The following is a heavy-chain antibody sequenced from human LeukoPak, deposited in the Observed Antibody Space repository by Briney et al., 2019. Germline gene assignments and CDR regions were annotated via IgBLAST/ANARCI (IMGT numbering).Heavy chain of an antibody. V-gene: IGHV4-31*03. D-gene: IGHD6-13*01. CDR3: ARSLGSSWYEFYYFDY. J-gene: IGHJ4*02. CDR1: GGSISSGGYY. Sequence: SQTLSLTCTVSGGSISSGGYYWSWIRQHPGKGLEWIGYIYYSGSTHYNPSLKSRVTISVDTSKNQFSLKLSSVTAADTAVYYCARSLGSSWYEFYYFDYWGQGTLVTVSS. CDR2: IYYSGST.